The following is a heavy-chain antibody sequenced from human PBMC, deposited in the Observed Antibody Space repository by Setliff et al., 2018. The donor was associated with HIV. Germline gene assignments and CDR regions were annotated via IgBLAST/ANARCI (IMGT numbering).Heavy chain of an antibody. Sequence: GASVKVSCKASRSTFNSHTINWVRQAPGQGLDWMGRIIPILGVANYAQRFQGKVTITADKSTSTAYMELTSPRFDDTAMYYCVRGVQSPPHYSYYYMDV. CDR1: RSTFNSHT. CDR2: IIPILGVA. D-gene: IGHD3-3*01. V-gene: IGHV1-69*02. J-gene: IGHJ6*03. CDR3: VRGVQSPPHYSYYYMDV.